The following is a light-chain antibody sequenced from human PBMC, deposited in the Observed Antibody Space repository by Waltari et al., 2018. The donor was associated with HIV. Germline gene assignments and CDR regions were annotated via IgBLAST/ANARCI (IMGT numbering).Light chain of an antibody. CDR1: TGVVTSGHY. CDR2: DTD. Sequence: QAVVTQEPSLTVSPGGTVTLTCGSNTGVVTSGHYPFWFQQKPGQAPRTLIYDTDNTHSVTPARFSGSLLGGKAALTLSGAQPEDEADYYCLLSYSGNLIFGTGTKVTVL. CDR3: LLSYSGNLI. V-gene: IGLV7-46*01. J-gene: IGLJ1*01.